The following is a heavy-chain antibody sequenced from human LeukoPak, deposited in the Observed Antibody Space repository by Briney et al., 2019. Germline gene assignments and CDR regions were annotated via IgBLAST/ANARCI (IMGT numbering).Heavy chain of an antibody. CDR3: ARQPVPAADISGWFDP. J-gene: IGHJ5*02. D-gene: IGHD2-2*01. Sequence: SSETLSLTCAVSGYSISSGYYWGWIRQPPGKGLEWIGSIYHSGSTYYNPSLKSRVTISVDTSKNQFSLKLSSVTAADTAVYYCARQPVPAADISGWFDPWGQGTLVTVSS. CDR1: GYSISSGYY. V-gene: IGHV4-38-2*01. CDR2: IYHSGST.